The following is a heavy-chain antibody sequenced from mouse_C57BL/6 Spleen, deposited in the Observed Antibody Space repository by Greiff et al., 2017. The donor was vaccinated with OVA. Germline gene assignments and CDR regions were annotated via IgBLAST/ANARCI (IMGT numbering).Heavy chain of an antibody. V-gene: IGHV5-4*03. CDR3: ARVSSVYWYFDV. CDR2: ISDGGSYT. Sequence: DVMLVESGGGLVKPGGSLKLSCAASGFTFSSYAMSWVRQTPEKRLEWVATISDGGSYTYYPDNVKGRFTISRDNAKNNLYLQMSHLKSEDTAMYYCARVSSVYWYFDVWGTGTTVTVSS. CDR1: GFTFSSYA. J-gene: IGHJ1*03.